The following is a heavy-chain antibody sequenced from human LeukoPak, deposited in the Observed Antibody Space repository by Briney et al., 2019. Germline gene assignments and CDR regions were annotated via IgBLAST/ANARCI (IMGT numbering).Heavy chain of an antibody. V-gene: IGHV3-15*01. CDR3: TIDKVARITIFGVVTPHY. Sequence: GGSLRLSCAASGFTFSNAWMSWVRQAPGKGLEWVGRIKSKTDGGTTDYAAPVKGRFTISRDDSKNTLYLQMNSLKTEDTAVYYCTIDKVARITIFGVVTPHYWGQGTLVTVSS. J-gene: IGHJ4*02. CDR1: GFTFSNAW. D-gene: IGHD3-3*01. CDR2: IKSKTDGGTT.